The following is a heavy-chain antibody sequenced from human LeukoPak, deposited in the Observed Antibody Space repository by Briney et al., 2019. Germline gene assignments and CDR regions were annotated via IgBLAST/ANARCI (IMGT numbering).Heavy chain of an antibody. D-gene: IGHD2-2*03. CDR1: GGSISSTSYY. J-gene: IGHJ5*02. Sequence: SETLSLTCSVSGGSISSTSYYWGWIRQPPGKGLEWIGSVYFSGSTYYNPSLKSRVTISVDTSKNQFSLKLNSLTAADTAVYYCARLLRVGYCSSTSCNWFDPWGQGTLVTVSS. CDR2: VYFSGST. CDR3: ARLLRVGYCSSTSCNWFDP. V-gene: IGHV4-39*07.